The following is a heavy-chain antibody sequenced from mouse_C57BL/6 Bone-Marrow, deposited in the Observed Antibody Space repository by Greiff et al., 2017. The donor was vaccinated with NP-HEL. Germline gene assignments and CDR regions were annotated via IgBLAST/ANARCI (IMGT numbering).Heavy chain of an antibody. CDR3: ARDPLYYYGSSPYAMDY. CDR1: GFTFSSYG. Sequence: DVKLVESGGDLVKPGGSLKLSCAASGFTFSSYGMSLVRQTPDKRLEWVATISSGGSYTYYPDSVKGRFTISRDNAKNTLYLQMSSLKSEDTAMYYCARDPLYYYGSSPYAMDYWGQGTSVTVSS. J-gene: IGHJ4*01. D-gene: IGHD1-1*01. V-gene: IGHV5-6*02. CDR2: ISSGGSYT.